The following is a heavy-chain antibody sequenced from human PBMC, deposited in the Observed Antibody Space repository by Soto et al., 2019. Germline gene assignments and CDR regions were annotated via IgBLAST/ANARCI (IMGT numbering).Heavy chain of an antibody. CDR2: IIPIFGTA. J-gene: IGHJ4*02. CDR3: ARHPLYCSGCSCYPVPDDY. D-gene: IGHD2-15*01. V-gene: IGHV1-69*01. CDR1: GGTFSSYA. Sequence: QVQLVQSGAEVKKPGSSVKVSCKASGGTFSSYAISWVRQAPGQGLEWMGGIIPIFGTANYAQKFQGRVTITADESTSTAYMELSSLRSEDTAVYYCARHPLYCSGCSCYPVPDDYWGQGTLVTVSS.